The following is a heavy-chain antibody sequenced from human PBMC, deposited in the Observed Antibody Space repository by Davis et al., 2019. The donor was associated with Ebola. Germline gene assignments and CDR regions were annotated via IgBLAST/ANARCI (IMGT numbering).Heavy chain of an antibody. D-gene: IGHD6-19*01. Sequence: ASVKVSCKASGYTFTSYGISWVQQAPGQGLEWMGWISAYNGNTNYAQKLQGRVTMTTDTSTSTAYMELRSLRSDDTAVYYCARAVAGTDWFDPWGQGTLVTVSS. V-gene: IGHV1-18*01. CDR3: ARAVAGTDWFDP. CDR1: GYTFTSYG. J-gene: IGHJ5*02. CDR2: ISAYNGNT.